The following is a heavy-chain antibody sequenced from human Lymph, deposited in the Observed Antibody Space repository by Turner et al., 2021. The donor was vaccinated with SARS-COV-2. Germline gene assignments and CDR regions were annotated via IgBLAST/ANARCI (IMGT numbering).Heavy chain of an antibody. CDR1: GFTFSTYA. CDR2: ISYDGSNK. CDR3: ARYGSGGYFYYGLDV. J-gene: IGHJ6*02. V-gene: IGHV3-30*04. D-gene: IGHD3-10*01. Sequence: QVHLVESGGGCVRPGRSLSLPCAASGFTFSTYAIHWVRQAAGKGLEWVAVISYDGSNKYYADSVKGRLTISRDNSKNTLYLQMNSLRAEDTAVYYCARYGSGGYFYYGLDVWGQGTTVTVSS.